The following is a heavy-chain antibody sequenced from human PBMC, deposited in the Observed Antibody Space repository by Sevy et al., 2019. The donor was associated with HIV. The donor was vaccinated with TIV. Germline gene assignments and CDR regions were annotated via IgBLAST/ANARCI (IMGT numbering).Heavy chain of an antibody. CDR1: GFTFSSYW. V-gene: IGHV3-7*01. CDR2: IKQDGSEK. Sequence: GGSLRLSCAASGFTFSSYWMSWVRQAPGKGLEWVANIKQDGSEKYYVDSVKGRFTISRDNAKNSLYLQMNSLRAEDTAVYYCARDRVYYYGSGSHTYYFDYWGQGTLVTVSS. J-gene: IGHJ4*02. CDR3: ARDRVYYYGSGSHTYYFDY. D-gene: IGHD3-10*01.